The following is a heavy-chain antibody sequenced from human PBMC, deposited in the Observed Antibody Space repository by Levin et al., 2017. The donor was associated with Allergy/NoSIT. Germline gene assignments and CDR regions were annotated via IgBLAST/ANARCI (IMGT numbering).Heavy chain of an antibody. V-gene: IGHV1-69*13. Sequence: EASVKVSCKASRGTFSSYGINWVRQAPGQGLEWMGEIIPNLGTPNYAQKFQGRVTFTADESTITAYMELSSLRSEDTAVYDSARELLGGNQLLRSPTRAYDSWGQGTLVTVSS. CDR3: ARELLGGNQLLRSPTRAYDS. J-gene: IGHJ4*02. CDR2: IIPNLGTP. D-gene: IGHD2-2*01. CDR1: RGTFSSYG.